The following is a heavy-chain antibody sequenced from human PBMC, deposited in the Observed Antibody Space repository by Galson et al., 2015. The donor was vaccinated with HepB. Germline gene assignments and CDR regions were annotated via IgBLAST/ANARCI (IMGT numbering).Heavy chain of an antibody. CDR2: IKSKTDGGTT. Sequence: SLRLSCAASGFTFSNAWMSWVRQAPGKGLEWVGRIKSKTDGGTTDYAAPVKGRFTISRDDSKNTLYLQMNSLKTEDTAVYYCTTGEWELPDFDYWGQGTLVTVSS. D-gene: IGHD1-26*01. J-gene: IGHJ4*02. V-gene: IGHV3-15*01. CDR3: TTGEWELPDFDY. CDR1: GFTFSNAW.